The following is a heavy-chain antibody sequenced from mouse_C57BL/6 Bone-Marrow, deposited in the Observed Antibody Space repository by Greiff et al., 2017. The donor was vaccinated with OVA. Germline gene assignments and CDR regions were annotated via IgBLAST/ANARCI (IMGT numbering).Heavy chain of an antibody. CDR3: ARSSNYLFAY. J-gene: IGHJ3*01. Sequence: VQVVESGAELVRPGTSVKLSCKASGYTFTSYWMHWVKQRPGQGLEWIGVIDPSDSYTNYNQKFKGKATLTVDTSSSTAYMQLSSLTSEDSAVYYCARSSNYLFAYWGQGTLVTVSA. CDR1: GYTFTSYW. V-gene: IGHV1-59*01. CDR2: IDPSDSYT. D-gene: IGHD2-5*01.